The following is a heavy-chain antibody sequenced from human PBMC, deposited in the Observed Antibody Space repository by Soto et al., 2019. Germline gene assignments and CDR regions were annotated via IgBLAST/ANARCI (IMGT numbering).Heavy chain of an antibody. CDR2: INAGNGNT. CDR3: ARLLYDFWSGYYYMDV. V-gene: IGHV1-3*01. J-gene: IGHJ6*02. Sequence: ASVKVFCKASGYTFTSYAMHWVRQAPGQRLEWMGWINAGNGNTKYSQKFQGRVTITRDTSASTAYMELSSLRSEDTAVYYCARLLYDFWSGYYYMDVWGQGTTVTVSS. CDR1: GYTFTSYA. D-gene: IGHD3-3*01.